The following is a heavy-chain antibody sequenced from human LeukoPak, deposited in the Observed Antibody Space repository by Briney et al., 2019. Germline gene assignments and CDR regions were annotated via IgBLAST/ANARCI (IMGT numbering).Heavy chain of an antibody. CDR2: IYASGGT. J-gene: IGHJ3*02. CDR1: GGSISSYY. V-gene: IGHV4-4*07. Sequence: SETLSLTCTVSGGSISSYYWTWIRQPAGKGLEWIGRIYASGGTNYNPSLKSRVTMSVDPSKNQFSLRLNSVTAADTAVYYCATPGYSSGWYAFDIWGQGTMVTVSS. CDR3: ATPGYSSGWYAFDI. D-gene: IGHD6-19*01.